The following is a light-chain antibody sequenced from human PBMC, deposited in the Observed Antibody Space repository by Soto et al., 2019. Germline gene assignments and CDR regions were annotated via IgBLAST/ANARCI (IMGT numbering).Light chain of an antibody. CDR3: QQYGSSLLT. Sequence: DIVLTQSPGTLSLSPGERATLSCRASQSVSSSYLAWYQQKPGQAPRLLIYGASTMATGIPDRFSGSGSGTDFTLTISRLEPEDFAVYYCQQYGSSLLTFGGGTKVEIK. CDR2: GAS. CDR1: QSVSSSY. V-gene: IGKV3-20*01. J-gene: IGKJ4*01.